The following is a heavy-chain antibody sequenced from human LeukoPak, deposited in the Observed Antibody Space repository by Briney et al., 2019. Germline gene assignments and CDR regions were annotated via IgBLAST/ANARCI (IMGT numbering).Heavy chain of an antibody. D-gene: IGHD6-6*01. CDR1: GGSFSGYY. V-gene: IGHV4-34*01. Sequence: SETLSLTCAVYGGSFSGYYWSWIRQPPGKGLEWIGEINHSGSTNYNPSLKSRVTISVDTSKNQFSLKLSSVTAADTAVYYCARGIAARIGYCYYYMDVWGKGTTVTVSS. CDR2: INHSGST. J-gene: IGHJ6*03. CDR3: ARGIAARIGYCYYYMDV.